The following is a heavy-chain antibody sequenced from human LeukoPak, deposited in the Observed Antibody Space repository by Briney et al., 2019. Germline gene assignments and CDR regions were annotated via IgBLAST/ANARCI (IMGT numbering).Heavy chain of an antibody. D-gene: IGHD2-2*01. V-gene: IGHV1-2*02. CDR2: INPNSGGT. J-gene: IGHJ4*02. CDR3: ARDHNPVVVVPAAILEIDY. Sequence: EASVKVSCKASGYTFTGYYMHWVRQAPGQGLEWMGWINPNSGGTNYAQKFQGRVTMTRDTSISTAYMELSRLRSDDTAVYYCARDHNPVVVVPAAILEIDYWGQGTLVTVSS. CDR1: GYTFTGYY.